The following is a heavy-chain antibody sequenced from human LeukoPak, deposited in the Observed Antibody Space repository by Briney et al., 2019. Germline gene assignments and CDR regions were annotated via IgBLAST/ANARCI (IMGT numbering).Heavy chain of an antibody. Sequence: ASVRVSCKASGGTFSSYAISWGRQAPGQGLEWMGGIIPIFGTANYAQKFQGRVTITADKSTSTAYMELSSLRSEDTAVYYCATLTYDILTGYYKGYFDYWGQGTLVTVSS. V-gene: IGHV1-69*06. CDR2: IIPIFGTA. J-gene: IGHJ4*02. CDR1: GGTFSSYA. D-gene: IGHD3-9*01. CDR3: ATLTYDILTGYYKGYFDY.